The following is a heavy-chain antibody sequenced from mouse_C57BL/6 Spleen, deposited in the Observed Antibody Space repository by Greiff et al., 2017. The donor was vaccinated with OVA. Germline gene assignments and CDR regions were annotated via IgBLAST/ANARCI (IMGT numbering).Heavy chain of an antibody. V-gene: IGHV5-17*01. CDR1: GFTFSDYG. CDR2: ISSGSSTI. D-gene: IGHD2-3*01. Sequence: EVKLVESGGGLVKPGGSLKLSCAASGFTFSDYGMHWVRQAPEKGLEWVAYISSGSSTIYYADTVKGRFTISRDNAKNTLFLQMTSLRSEDTAMYYCARGRWLLQDYAMDYWGQGTSVTVSS. J-gene: IGHJ4*01. CDR3: ARGRWLLQDYAMDY.